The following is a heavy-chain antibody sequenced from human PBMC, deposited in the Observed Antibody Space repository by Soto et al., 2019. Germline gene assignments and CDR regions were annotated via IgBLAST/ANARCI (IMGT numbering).Heavy chain of an antibody. V-gene: IGHV1-18*01. J-gene: IGHJ4*02. CDR1: GYTFTSYG. CDR2: ISAYNGNT. D-gene: IGHD2-2*01. CDR3: ARRRDIVVVPAAPDY. Sequence: GASVKVSCKASGYTFTSYGISWVRQAPGQGLEWMGWISAYNGNTNYAQKLQGRVTMTTDTSTSTAYMELRSLRSDDTAVYYCARRRDIVVVPAAPDYWGQGTLVTVSS.